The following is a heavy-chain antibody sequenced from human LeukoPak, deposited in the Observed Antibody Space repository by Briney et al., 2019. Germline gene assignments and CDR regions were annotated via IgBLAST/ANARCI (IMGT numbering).Heavy chain of an antibody. J-gene: IGHJ5*02. D-gene: IGHD2-15*01. CDR1: GYTFTGYY. Sequence: ASVKVSCKASGYTFTGYYMHWVRQAPGQGLEWMGWINPNSGGTNDAQMFQGRVTMTRDTSISTAYMEQSRLRSDDTAVYYCARKVVVVVASWNWFDPWGQGTLVTVSS. V-gene: IGHV1-2*02. CDR2: INPNSGGT. CDR3: ARKVVVVVASWNWFDP.